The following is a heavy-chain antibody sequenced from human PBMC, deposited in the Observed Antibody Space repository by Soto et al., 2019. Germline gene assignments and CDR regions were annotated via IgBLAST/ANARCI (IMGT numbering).Heavy chain of an antibody. D-gene: IGHD5-12*01. Sequence: QVQLQESGPGLVKPSQTLSLTCTVSGGSISSGGYYWSWIRQHPGKGLEWIGYIYYSGSTYYNPSLKSRVTISVHTSKNQCSLKLSSVTAADTAVYYCARAERWLQLRLDYWGQGTLVTVSS. J-gene: IGHJ4*02. V-gene: IGHV4-31*03. CDR2: IYYSGST. CDR3: ARAERWLQLRLDY. CDR1: GGSISSGGYY.